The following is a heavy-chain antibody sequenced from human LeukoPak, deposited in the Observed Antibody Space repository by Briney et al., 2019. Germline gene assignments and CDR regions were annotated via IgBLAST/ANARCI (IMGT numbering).Heavy chain of an antibody. V-gene: IGHV7-4-1*02. CDR3: ARGGGRVYDYVWESYRYPYYFDY. CDR2: INTNTGNP. CDR1: GYTFTSYA. D-gene: IGHD3-16*02. Sequence: ASVKVSCKASGYTFTSYAMNWVRQAPGQGLEWMGWINTNTGNPTYAQGFTGRFVFSLDTSVSTAYLQISSLKAEDTAVYYCARGGGRVYDYVWESYRYPYYFDYWGQGTLVTVSS. J-gene: IGHJ4*02.